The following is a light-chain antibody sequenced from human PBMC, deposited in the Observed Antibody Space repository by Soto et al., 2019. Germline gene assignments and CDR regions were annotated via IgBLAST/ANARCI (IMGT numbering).Light chain of an antibody. CDR1: QSLMHSNGYNY. V-gene: IGKV2-28*01. CDR3: MQALQTLAIT. J-gene: IGKJ5*01. CDR2: LGS. Sequence: DMVLTQSPLSLPVTPGEPASISCRSSQSLMHSNGYNYLDWYLQKQWQSPQLLIYLGSNRASGVPDRINGSGPGTDFTLNFSRVEAEDVLVYDCMQALQTLAITFGQGTRLEIK.